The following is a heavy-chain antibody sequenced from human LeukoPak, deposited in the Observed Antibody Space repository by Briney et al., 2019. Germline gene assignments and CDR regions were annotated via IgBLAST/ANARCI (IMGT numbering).Heavy chain of an antibody. CDR3: ARHWPHSGSFDYFDY. CDR1: GGSISSSSYS. CDR2: IYYSGST. Sequence: SETLSLTCTVSGGSISSSSYSWGWIRQPPGKGLEWIGSIYYSGSTYYNPSLKSRVTISVDTSKNQFSLKLSSVTAADTAVYYCARHWPHSGSFDYFDYWGQGTLVTGS. V-gene: IGHV4-39*01. J-gene: IGHJ4*02. D-gene: IGHD1-26*01.